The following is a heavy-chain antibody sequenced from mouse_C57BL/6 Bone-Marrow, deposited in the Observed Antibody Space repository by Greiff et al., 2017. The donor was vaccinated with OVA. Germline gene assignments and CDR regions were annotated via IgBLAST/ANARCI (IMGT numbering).Heavy chain of an antibody. J-gene: IGHJ1*03. V-gene: IGHV14-4*01. CDR1: GFNIKDDY. Sequence: VQLQQSGAELVRPGASVKVSCTASGFNIKDDYMHWVKQRPEQGLEWIGWIDPENGDTENAPKFQGKATITADTSSNTAYLQLSSLTSEDTAVYYCTPTDWYFDVWGTGTTVTVSS. CDR2: IDPENGDT. CDR3: TPTDWYFDV.